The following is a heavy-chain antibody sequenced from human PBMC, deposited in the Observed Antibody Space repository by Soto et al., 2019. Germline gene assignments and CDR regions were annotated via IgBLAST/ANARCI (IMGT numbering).Heavy chain of an antibody. J-gene: IGHJ5*02. CDR2: IYPSNSDT. CDR3: ARPSAGMRTWLDP. D-gene: IGHD6-13*01. Sequence: GESLKISCKGSGYIFDAYWIGWVRQMPGKSLEKMRIIYPSNSDTRYSPTFQGQDTISVDKSINTAYLHWISLKASDTAMYYCARPSAGMRTWLDPWGQGTLVTDSS. V-gene: IGHV5-51*01. CDR1: GYIFDAYW.